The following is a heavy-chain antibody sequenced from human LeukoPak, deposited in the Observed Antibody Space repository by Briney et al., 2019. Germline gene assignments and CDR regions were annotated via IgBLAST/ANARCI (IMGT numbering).Heavy chain of an antibody. CDR2: ISWNSGGI. J-gene: IGHJ6*03. CDR1: GFTFDDYA. CDR3: AKDKAPDYYYYYMDV. Sequence: GGSLRLSCAASGFTFDDYAMHWVRQAPGKGLEWVSGISWNSGGIGYADSVKGRFTISRDNARNSLYLQMNSLRAEDMALYYCAKDKAPDYYYYYMDVWGKGTTVTVSS. V-gene: IGHV3-9*03.